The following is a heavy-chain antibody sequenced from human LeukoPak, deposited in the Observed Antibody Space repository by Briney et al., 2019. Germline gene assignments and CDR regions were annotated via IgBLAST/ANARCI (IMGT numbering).Heavy chain of an antibody. CDR1: GGSISSTSYY. CDR2: IYSGGST. J-gene: IGHJ3*02. Sequence: SETLSLTCTVSGGSISSTSYYWGWIRQPPGKGLEWIGNIYSGGSTYYNPSLKSRVTISVDTSKNQFSLKLSSVTAADTAVYYCATKKPGIAAAGTAFDIWGQGTVVTVSS. CDR3: ATKKPGIAAAGTAFDI. V-gene: IGHV4-39*01. D-gene: IGHD6-13*01.